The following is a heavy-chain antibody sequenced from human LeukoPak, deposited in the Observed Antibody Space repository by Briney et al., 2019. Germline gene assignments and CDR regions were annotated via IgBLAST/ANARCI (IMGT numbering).Heavy chain of an antibody. Sequence: SETLSLTCIVSGGSISTYSWGWIRQPPGKGLEWIGYIYTSGSTNYNPSLKSRVTISVDTSKNQFSLKLSSVTPADTAVYCCARHAPLARRVTTLMVFDYWGQGTLVTVSS. CDR2: IYTSGST. J-gene: IGHJ4*02. CDR3: ARHAPLARRVTTLMVFDY. D-gene: IGHD2-8*01. V-gene: IGHV4-4*09. CDR1: GGSISTYS.